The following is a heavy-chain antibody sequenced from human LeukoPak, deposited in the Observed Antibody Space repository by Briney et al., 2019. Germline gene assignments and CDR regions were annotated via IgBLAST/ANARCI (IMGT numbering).Heavy chain of an antibody. Sequence: SETLSLTCAVSGGSISSSNWWSWVRQPPGKGLEWIGEIYHSGSTNYNPSLKSRVTISVDKSKNQFSLKLSSVTAADTAVYYCARDKGRFGELPFDYWGQGTLVTVSS. V-gene: IGHV4-4*02. J-gene: IGHJ4*02. CDR1: GGSISSSNW. D-gene: IGHD3-10*01. CDR3: ARDKGRFGELPFDY. CDR2: IYHSGST.